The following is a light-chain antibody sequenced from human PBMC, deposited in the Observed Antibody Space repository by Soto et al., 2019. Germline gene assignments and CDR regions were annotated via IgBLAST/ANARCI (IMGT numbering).Light chain of an antibody. CDR2: DAS. CDR1: HNVDIY. Sequence: EVVLTQSPDILSSSPGERATLSCRTSHNVDIYVAWYQQKPGQAPRLLIYDASNRVTGIPTRFSGSGSGTDFTLTISSLEPEDFAVYYCQQRKHWPPLTFGGGTKVEIK. J-gene: IGKJ4*01. V-gene: IGKV3-11*01. CDR3: QQRKHWPPLT.